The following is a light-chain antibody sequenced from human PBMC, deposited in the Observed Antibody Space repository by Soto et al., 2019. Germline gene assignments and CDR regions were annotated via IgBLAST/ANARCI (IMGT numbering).Light chain of an antibody. CDR1: QSIRNT. V-gene: IGKV3-15*01. J-gene: IGKJ2*02. CDR2: GPS. CDR3: QHYNNWLRGT. Sequence: EIVMTQTPATLSVSPGESATLSCRASQSIRNTVAWYQQKPGQAPRLLIYGPSTRAACTPARFSGGGSGTEFTLTISSLQSEDFATYYCQHYNNWLRGTFGQGTKLEIK.